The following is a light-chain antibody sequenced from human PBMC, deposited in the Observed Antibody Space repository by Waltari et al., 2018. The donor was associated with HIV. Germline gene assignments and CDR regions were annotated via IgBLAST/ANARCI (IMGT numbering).Light chain of an antibody. V-gene: IGLV2-11*01. CDR1: SSYVDTF. CDR2: DAN. CDR3: CSHAGNFIFA. Sequence: QSALTQPHSVSGSPGQSLTISCTGTSSYVDTFVSRYQQHPGQAPKFIIYDANKRPSGVPDRFSGSKSGNTAFLTISGLQAEDEAEYHCCSHAGNFIFAFGSGTKVTVL. J-gene: IGLJ1*01.